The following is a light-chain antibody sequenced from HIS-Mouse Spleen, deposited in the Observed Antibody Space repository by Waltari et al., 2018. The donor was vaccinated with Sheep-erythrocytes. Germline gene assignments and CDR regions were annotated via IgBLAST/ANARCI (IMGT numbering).Light chain of an antibody. CDR1: QSISSN. J-gene: IGKJ3*01. Sequence: DIQMTQSPSSLSASVGDRVTITCRASQSISSNLNWYQQKPGKAPKLLSYAASSLQSGVPSRFSGSGSGTDFTLTISSLQPEDFATYYCQQSYSTPQFTFGPGTKVDIK. CDR3: QQSYSTPQFT. CDR2: AAS. V-gene: IGKV1-39*01.